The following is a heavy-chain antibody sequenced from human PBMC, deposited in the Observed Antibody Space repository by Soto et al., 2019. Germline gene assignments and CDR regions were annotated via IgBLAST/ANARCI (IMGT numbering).Heavy chain of an antibody. CDR2: ISWNSGSI. Sequence: EVQLVESGGGLVQPGRSLRLSCAASGFTFDDYAMHWVRQAPGKGLEWVSGISWNSGSIGYADSVKGRFTISRDNAXNXXYLQMNSLRAEDTALYYCAKDMGKGSSWYYYGMDVWGQGTTVTVSS. J-gene: IGHJ6*02. CDR3: AKDMGKGSSWYYYGMDV. CDR1: GFTFDDYA. V-gene: IGHV3-9*01. D-gene: IGHD6-13*01.